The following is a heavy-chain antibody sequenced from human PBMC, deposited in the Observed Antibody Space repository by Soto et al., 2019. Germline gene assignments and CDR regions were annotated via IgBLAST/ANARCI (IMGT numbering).Heavy chain of an antibody. J-gene: IGHJ4*02. Sequence: SETLSLTCAVSGGSISSGGYSWSWIRQPPGKGLEWIGYIYHSGSTYYNPSLKSRVTISVDRSKNQFSLKLNSVTAADTAVYYCARSTGNWNSEHFDYWGQGTLVTVSS. CDR1: GGSISSGGYS. V-gene: IGHV4-30-2*01. CDR2: IYHSGST. CDR3: ARSTGNWNSEHFDY. D-gene: IGHD1-7*01.